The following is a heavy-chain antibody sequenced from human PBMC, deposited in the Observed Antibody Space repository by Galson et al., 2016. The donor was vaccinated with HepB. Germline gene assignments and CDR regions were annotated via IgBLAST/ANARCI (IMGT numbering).Heavy chain of an antibody. D-gene: IGHD2/OR15-2a*01. Sequence: SLRLSCAASGFAFSDSYMSWIRQGPGKGLEFVAYMSPSGTTIHYRDSVKGRFTISRDNSKNTLSLQMNSLRAEDTAVYYCASTGLSMMRLSLNSWGQGTLVTVSS. V-gene: IGHV3-11*04. CDR1: GFAFSDSY. CDR3: ASTGLSMMRLSLNS. CDR2: MSPSGTTI. J-gene: IGHJ4*02.